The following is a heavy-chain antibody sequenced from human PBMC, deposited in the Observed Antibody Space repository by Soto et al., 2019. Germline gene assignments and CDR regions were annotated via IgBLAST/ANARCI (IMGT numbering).Heavy chain of an antibody. Sequence: ASVKVSCKASGYTFTSYAMHWVRQAPGQRLEWMGWINAGNGNTKYSQKFQGRVTITRDTSASTAYMELSSLRSEDTAVYYCASDLLLYCNGTSSTEIESVPWGDGTLV. V-gene: IGHV1-3*01. CDR1: GYTFTSYA. D-gene: IGHD2-2*01. CDR2: INAGNGNT. J-gene: IGHJ5*02. CDR3: ASDLLLYCNGTSSTEIESVP.